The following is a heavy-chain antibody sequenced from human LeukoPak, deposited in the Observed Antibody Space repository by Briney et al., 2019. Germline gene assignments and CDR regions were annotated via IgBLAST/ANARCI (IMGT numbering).Heavy chain of an antibody. CDR1: GFTFSSYA. Sequence: GGSLRLSCAASGFTFSSYAMSWVRQAPGKGLEWVSAISGSGGSTNYADSVKGRFTISRDNSKNMLYLQMNSLRAEDTAVYYCVKGRISEDGLDFWGQGTLVTVSS. D-gene: IGHD6-13*01. J-gene: IGHJ4*02. CDR3: VKGRISEDGLDF. V-gene: IGHV3-23*01. CDR2: ISGSGGST.